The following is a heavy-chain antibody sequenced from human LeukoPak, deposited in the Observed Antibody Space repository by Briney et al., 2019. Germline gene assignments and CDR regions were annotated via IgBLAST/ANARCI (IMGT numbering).Heavy chain of an antibody. CDR1: GYTFTGYY. Sequence: ASVKVSCKASGYTFTGYYMHWVRQAPGQGLEWMGWINPNSGGTNYAQKFQGRVTMTRDTSISTAYMELSRLRSDDTAVYYCAGVFTYYYGSGSYFGAFDPWGQGTLVTVSS. CDR3: AGVFTYYYGSGSYFGAFDP. CDR2: INPNSGGT. V-gene: IGHV1-2*02. J-gene: IGHJ5*02. D-gene: IGHD3-10*01.